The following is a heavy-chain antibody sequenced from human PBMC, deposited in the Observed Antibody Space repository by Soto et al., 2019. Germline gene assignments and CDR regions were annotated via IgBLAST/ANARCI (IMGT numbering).Heavy chain of an antibody. D-gene: IGHD2-15*01. Sequence: GGSLRLSCAASGFTFSSYAMSWVRQAPGKGLEWVSAISGSGGSTYYADSVKGRFTISRDNTKNTLYLQMNSLRAEDTAVYYCAKWSGGNHRSFWDWGQGTLVTVSS. V-gene: IGHV3-23*01. J-gene: IGHJ4*02. CDR2: ISGSGGST. CDR1: GFTFSSYA. CDR3: AKWSGGNHRSFWD.